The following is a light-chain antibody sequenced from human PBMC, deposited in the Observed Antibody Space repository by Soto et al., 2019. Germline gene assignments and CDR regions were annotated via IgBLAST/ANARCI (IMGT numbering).Light chain of an antibody. Sequence: ENVLTQSPGTLSLSPGEGATLSCRASQSVSSNYLAWYQQKPGQALRLLIYGASNRAGGIPDRFSGSGSGTDFTLTISRLEPADFAVYYCQQYGTSPLTFGQGTKVEIQ. CDR1: QSVSSNY. CDR3: QQYGTSPLT. V-gene: IGKV3-20*01. CDR2: GAS. J-gene: IGKJ1*01.